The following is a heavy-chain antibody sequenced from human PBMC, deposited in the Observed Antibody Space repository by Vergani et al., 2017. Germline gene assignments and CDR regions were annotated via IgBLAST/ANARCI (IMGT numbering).Heavy chain of an antibody. D-gene: IGHD3-10*01. J-gene: IGHJ6*02. CDR2: ISWDGGST. CDR1: GFTFSSYA. CDR3: AKDGADGSGSYPRGYGMDV. V-gene: IGHV3-43D*04. Sequence: EVQLLESGGGLVQPGGSLRLSCAASGFTFSSYAMSWVRQAPGKGLEWVSLISWDGGSTYYADSVKGRFTISRDNSKNSLYLQMNSLRAEDTALYYCAKDGADGSGSYPRGYGMDVWGQGTTVTVSS.